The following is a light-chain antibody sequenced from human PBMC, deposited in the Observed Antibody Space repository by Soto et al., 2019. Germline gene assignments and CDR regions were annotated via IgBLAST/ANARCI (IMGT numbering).Light chain of an antibody. J-gene: IGKJ4*01. CDR1: QSVGSS. Sequence: EIVLTQSPATLSLSPGEGATLSCRASQSVGSSLAWYQQKPGQAPRLLIYDASNRAAGIPSRFSGSGSGTDFTLTISSLEPEDFAAYYCQQRSGWPLTFGRGTKVEI. V-gene: IGKV3-11*01. CDR3: QQRSGWPLT. CDR2: DAS.